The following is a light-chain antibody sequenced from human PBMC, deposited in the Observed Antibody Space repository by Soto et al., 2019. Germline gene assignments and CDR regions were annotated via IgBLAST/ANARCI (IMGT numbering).Light chain of an antibody. V-gene: IGKV1-5*01. CDR3: QQYNYYPYT. J-gene: IGKJ2*01. CDR1: QSINSW. CDR2: DAS. Sequence: DIQMTQSPSTLSASVGDRVTITCRASQSINSWLAWYQQKPGKAPKLLIYDASSLERGVPSRFSGSGSGKEFTLIISSLQPGDFATYYCQQYNYYPYTFGQGTKLEIK.